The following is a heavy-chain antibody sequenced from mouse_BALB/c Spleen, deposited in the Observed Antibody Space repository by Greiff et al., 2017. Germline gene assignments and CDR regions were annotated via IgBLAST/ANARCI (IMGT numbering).Heavy chain of an antibody. CDR2: IYPGGGYT. V-gene: IGHV1-63*02. D-gene: IGHD1-2*01. CDR3: ARWALLYYFDY. J-gene: IGHJ2*01. Sequence: QVQLQQSGAELVRPGTSVKISCKASGYTFNNYWLGWVKQRPGHGLEWIGDIYPGGGYTNYNEKFKGKATLTADTSSSTAYMQLSSLTSEDSAVYFCARWALLYYFDYWGQGTTRTVSS. CDR1: GYTFNNYW.